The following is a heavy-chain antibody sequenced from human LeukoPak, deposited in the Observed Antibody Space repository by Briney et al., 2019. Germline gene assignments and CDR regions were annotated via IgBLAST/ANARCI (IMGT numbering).Heavy chain of an antibody. CDR2: FYNSGRS. V-gene: IGHV4-59*12. Sequence: SETLSLTCTVSDDSISDYYRGWIRQPPGKGLEWIGYFYNSGRSTYNPSLKSRVTISVDTSKNQFSLKLSSVTAADTAVYYCARGTMVRGVMGWFDPWGQGTLVTVSS. J-gene: IGHJ5*02. D-gene: IGHD3-10*01. CDR3: ARGTMVRGVMGWFDP. CDR1: DDSISDYY.